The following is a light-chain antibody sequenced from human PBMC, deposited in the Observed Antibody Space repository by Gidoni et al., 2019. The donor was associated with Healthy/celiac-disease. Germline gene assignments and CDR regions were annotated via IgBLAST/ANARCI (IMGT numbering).Light chain of an antibody. CDR2: DAS. J-gene: IGKJ2*01. CDR1: QSVSSY. Sequence: EIVLTQSPATLSLSPGERATLSCRASQSVSSYLAWYQQLLIYDASNRATGIPARFSGSGSGTDFTLTISSLEPEDFAVYYCQQRSNWPRVYTFGQGTKLEIK. CDR3: QQRSNWPRVYT. V-gene: IGKV3-11*01.